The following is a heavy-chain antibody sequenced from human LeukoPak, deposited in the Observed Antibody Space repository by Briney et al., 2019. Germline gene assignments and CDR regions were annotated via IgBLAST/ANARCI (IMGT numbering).Heavy chain of an antibody. V-gene: IGHV1-3*01. J-gene: IGHJ6*02. Sequence: ASVQVSCKASGYRFSTYAIYWVRPAPGQRLEWMGWINAGNGDTRYSQKFQGRVTITRDTSASTAYMELSGLRFEDTAIYYWASPYPGIAAAVNSYFYGMDVWGQGTTVTVSS. D-gene: IGHD6-13*01. CDR1: GYRFSTYA. CDR2: INAGNGDT. CDR3: ASPYPGIAAAVNSYFYGMDV.